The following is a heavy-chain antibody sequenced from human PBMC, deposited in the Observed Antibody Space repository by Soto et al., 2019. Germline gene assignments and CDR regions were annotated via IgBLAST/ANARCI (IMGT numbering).Heavy chain of an antibody. CDR1: GYTFTVYY. J-gene: IGHJ4*02. V-gene: IGHV1-2*04. D-gene: IGHD1-1*01. Sequence: ASVKVSCKASGYTFTVYYMHWVRQAPGQGLEWMGWINPNSGGTNYAQKFQGWVTMTRDTSISTAYMELSRLRSDDTAVYYCARGATGTPQEIDYWGQGTLVTVSS. CDR3: ARGATGTPQEIDY. CDR2: INPNSGGT.